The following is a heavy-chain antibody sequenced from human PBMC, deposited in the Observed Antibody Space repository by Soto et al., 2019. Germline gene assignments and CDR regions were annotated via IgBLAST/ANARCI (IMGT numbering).Heavy chain of an antibody. V-gene: IGHV4-30-4*01. CDR2: IYKSTTT. D-gene: IGHD2-15*01. Sequence: SETLSLTCSVSGDSISTVDYFWAWIRQPPGQSLEYIGYIYKSTTTYYNPSFESRVAISLDTSKSQFSLTVTSVTAADTAVYFCARGRYCLTGRCFPNWFDSWGQGTLVTAPQ. CDR3: ARGRYCLTGRCFPNWFDS. J-gene: IGHJ5*01. CDR1: GDSISTVDYF.